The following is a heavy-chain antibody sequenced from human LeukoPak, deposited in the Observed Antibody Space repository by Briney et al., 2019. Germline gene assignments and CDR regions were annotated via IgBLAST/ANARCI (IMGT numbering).Heavy chain of an antibody. Sequence: GASLRLSCVASGFTFSNYAMSWVRQAPGKGLEWGSAITGSGTNRYYADSLKGRFTTSRDNSKNTVFLQMNSLRHEDTAIYYCVIWGDYDVLTGYYVPDYWGQGTLVTVAS. V-gene: IGHV3-23*01. CDR1: GFTFSNYA. J-gene: IGHJ4*02. CDR2: ITGSGTNR. CDR3: VIWGDYDVLTGYYVPDY. D-gene: IGHD3-9*01.